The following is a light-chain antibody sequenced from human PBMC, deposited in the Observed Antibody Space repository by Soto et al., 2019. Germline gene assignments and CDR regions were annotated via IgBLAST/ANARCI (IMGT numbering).Light chain of an antibody. CDR2: RAS. CDR3: QQYNSYPWT. V-gene: IGKV1-5*03. Sequence: DIQMTQSPSTLSAFAGDRVTITCRASQSINSWLAWYQQVPGKAPKILIYRASSLESGVPSRFSGSESGTEFTLTISSLQPDDFGTYYCQQYNSYPWTFGQGTKVDIK. J-gene: IGKJ1*01. CDR1: QSINSW.